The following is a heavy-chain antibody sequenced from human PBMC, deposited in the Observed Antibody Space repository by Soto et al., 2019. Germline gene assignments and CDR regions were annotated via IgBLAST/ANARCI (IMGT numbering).Heavy chain of an antibody. J-gene: IGHJ6*04. CDR1: GGSISSGGYY. Sequence: QEKLQESGPGLVNPSQTLSLTCTVSGGSISSGGYYWSWISQHPGKGLEWFVYIYYSGSTYSNPSLKGRGTHSADTAKNLCDLTLSPVTAAGTAVYYCATVVELGGMDVWGKRATVTGSS. CDR3: ATVVELGGMDV. CDR2: IYYSGST. D-gene: IGHD3-10*01. V-gene: IGHV4-31*03.